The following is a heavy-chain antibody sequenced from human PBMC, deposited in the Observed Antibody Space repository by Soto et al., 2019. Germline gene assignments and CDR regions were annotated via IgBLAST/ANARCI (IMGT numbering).Heavy chain of an antibody. CDR2: IYYSGST. V-gene: IGHV4-61*01. D-gene: IGHD3-16*01. Sequence: QVQLQESGPGLVKPSETLSLTCTVSGGSVSSGSYYWSWIRQPPGKGLEWIGYIYYSGSTNYNPSLKSRVTISVATSKNQFALKLSSVTAADTAVYYCASSSDYVWGSYSAFDYWGQGTLVTVSS. CDR3: ASSSDYVWGSYSAFDY. J-gene: IGHJ4*02. CDR1: GGSVSSGSYY.